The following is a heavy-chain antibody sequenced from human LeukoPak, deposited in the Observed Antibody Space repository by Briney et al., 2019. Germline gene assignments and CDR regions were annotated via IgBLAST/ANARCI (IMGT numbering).Heavy chain of an antibody. Sequence: SVKVSCKASGGTFNSYAITWVRQAPGQGLEWMGGIIPIFGIADYAQKFQARVTITADKSTSTAYMDLSSLRSDDTAVYYCARVFAPPWTAMVTWWFDPWGQGTLVTVSS. CDR3: ARVFAPPWTAMVTWWFDP. D-gene: IGHD5-18*01. CDR1: GGTFNSYA. V-gene: IGHV1-69*10. J-gene: IGHJ5*02. CDR2: IIPIFGIA.